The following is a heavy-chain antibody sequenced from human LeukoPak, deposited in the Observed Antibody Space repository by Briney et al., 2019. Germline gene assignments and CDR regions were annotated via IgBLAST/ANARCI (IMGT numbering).Heavy chain of an antibody. J-gene: IGHJ4*02. Sequence: GGSLRLSCAASVFSFNTYGMHXVRQSPGKGLEXVACIGHEGTIKYYAESVKGRFTVSRXNSNNMLYLQMNSLTTEDTAVYYCATELNPDLAFEYWGQGTLVTVSS. CDR1: VFSFNTYG. CDR2: IGHEGTIK. D-gene: IGHD3/OR15-3a*01. V-gene: IGHV3-30*02. CDR3: ATELNPDLAFEY.